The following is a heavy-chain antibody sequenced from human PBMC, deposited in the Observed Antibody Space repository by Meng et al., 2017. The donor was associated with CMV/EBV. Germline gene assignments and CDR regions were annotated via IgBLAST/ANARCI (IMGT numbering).Heavy chain of an antibody. Sequence: RRQEPGPGLVTPSQTLSVTCTVSGGSISRGDYYWSWIHQPPGKGLEWIGYIYYSGSTYYNPSLKSRVTISVDTSKNQFSLKLSSVTAADTAVYYCAREGDNPFDYWGQGTLVTVSS. J-gene: IGHJ4*02. CDR1: GGSISRGDYY. CDR2: IYYSGST. CDR3: AREGDNPFDY. V-gene: IGHV4-30-4*08. D-gene: IGHD2-21*02.